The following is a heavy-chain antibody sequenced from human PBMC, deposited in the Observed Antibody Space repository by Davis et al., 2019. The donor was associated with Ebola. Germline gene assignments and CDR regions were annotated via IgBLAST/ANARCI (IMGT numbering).Heavy chain of an antibody. D-gene: IGHD3-3*01. J-gene: IGHJ4*02. V-gene: IGHV3-23*01. Sequence: PGGSLRLSCAASGFSFSDYAMNWVRQAPGKGLEWVSSIRGSAGVTYYADSVKGRFTISRDNSKNMLYLQMNSLRAEDTAVYYCAKAHVRFLEWLLLNGYFDYWGQGTLVTVSS. CDR1: GFSFSDYA. CDR3: AKAHVRFLEWLLLNGYFDY. CDR2: IRGSAGVT.